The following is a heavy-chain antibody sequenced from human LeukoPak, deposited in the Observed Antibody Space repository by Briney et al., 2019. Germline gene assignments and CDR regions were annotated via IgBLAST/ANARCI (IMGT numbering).Heavy chain of an antibody. V-gene: IGHV3-23*01. J-gene: IGHJ3*02. Sequence: GGSLRLSCSASAFTFSSYAMSWVRQAPGKGLEWVSAISGSGGSTYYADSVKGRFTISRDNSKNTLYLQMNSLRAEATAVYYCAKGWAAAGTSAFDIWGQGTMVTVSS. CDR2: ISGSGGST. CDR3: AKGWAAAGTSAFDI. D-gene: IGHD6-13*01. CDR1: AFTFSSYA.